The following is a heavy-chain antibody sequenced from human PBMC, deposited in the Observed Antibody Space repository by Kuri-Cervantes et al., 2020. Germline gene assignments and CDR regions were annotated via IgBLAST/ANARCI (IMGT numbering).Heavy chain of an antibody. V-gene: IGHV4-34*01. CDR2: INHSGST. J-gene: IGHJ5*02. CDR1: GGSFSGYY. CDR3: ARTITMVRAAFDP. D-gene: IGHD3-10*01. Sequence: GSLRLSCAVYGGSFSGYYWSWIRQPPGKGLEWIGEINHSGSTNYNPSLKSRVTISVDTSKNQFSLELSSVTAADTAVYYCARTITMVRAAFDPWGQGTLVTVSS.